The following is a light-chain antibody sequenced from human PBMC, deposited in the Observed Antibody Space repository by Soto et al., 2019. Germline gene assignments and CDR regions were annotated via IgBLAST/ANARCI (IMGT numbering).Light chain of an antibody. CDR2: AAS. V-gene: IGKV3-11*01. J-gene: IGKJ5*01. CDR1: QTVSNY. Sequence: IVFMQSPDTLSLSPRQMANPPSSPSQTVSNYLAWYQHKPGQAPRLLVSAASTRATGIPGRFSGSGSGTDFTLTISSLEPEDFGVFYCQQRFGRPKITFGEGTRLEIK. CDR3: QQRFGRPKIT.